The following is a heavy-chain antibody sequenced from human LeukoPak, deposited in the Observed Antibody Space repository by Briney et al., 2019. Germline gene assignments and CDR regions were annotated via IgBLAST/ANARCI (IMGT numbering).Heavy chain of an antibody. CDR1: GGTFSSYA. V-gene: IGHV1-69*05. CDR3: ARVNYYDSSGGAAFDI. Sequence: GASVKVSCKASGGTFSSYAISWVRQAPGQGLEWIGGIIPIFGTANYAQKFQGRVTITTDESTSTAYMELSSLRSEDTAVYYCARVNYYDSSGGAAFDIWGQGTMVTVSS. D-gene: IGHD3-22*01. CDR2: IIPIFGTA. J-gene: IGHJ3*02.